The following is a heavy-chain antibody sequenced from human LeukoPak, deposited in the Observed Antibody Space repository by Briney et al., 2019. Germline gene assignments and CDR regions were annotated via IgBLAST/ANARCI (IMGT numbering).Heavy chain of an antibody. CDR1: GFTFSSYR. J-gene: IGHJ4*02. CDR2: ISGSGRST. D-gene: IGHD3-10*01. V-gene: IGHV3-23*01. Sequence: GGSLRLSCAAPGFTFSSYRMNWVRQAPGKGLEWVSAISGSGRSTYYADSVKGRFTISRDNSKNTLYLQMNSLRAEDTAVYYCVLLSLTPGWGQGTLVTVSS. CDR3: VLLSLTPG.